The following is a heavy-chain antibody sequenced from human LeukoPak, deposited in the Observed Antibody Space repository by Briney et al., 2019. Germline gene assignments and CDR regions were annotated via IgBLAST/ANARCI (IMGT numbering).Heavy chain of an antibody. J-gene: IGHJ3*02. D-gene: IGHD3-16*01. V-gene: IGHV3-48*02. CDR1: GFPFSSYS. CDR2: IRGSDNI. CDR3: VRDAFFAFDI. Sequence: GGSLRLSCAASGFPFSSYSMNWVRQAPGKGLEWVSYIRGSDNIYYADSVKGRFTISRDNAKNSLYLQMNSLREEDTAVYYCVRDAFFAFDIWGQGTVVAVSS.